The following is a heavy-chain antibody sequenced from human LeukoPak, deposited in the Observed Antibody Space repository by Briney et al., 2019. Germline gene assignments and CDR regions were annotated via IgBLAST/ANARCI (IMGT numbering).Heavy chain of an antibody. CDR2: ISYDGCYK. D-gene: IGHD2-15*01. V-gene: IGHV3-30*18. Sequence: PGGSLRLSCAASGFTFSSYGMHWVRQAPGKGLEWVAVISYDGCYKYYADSVKGRFTISRDNSKNTLYLQMNSLRAEDTAVYYCAKQLGYCSDGSCYFPYWGQGTLVTVSS. J-gene: IGHJ4*02. CDR1: GFTFSSYG. CDR3: AKQLGYCSDGSCYFPY.